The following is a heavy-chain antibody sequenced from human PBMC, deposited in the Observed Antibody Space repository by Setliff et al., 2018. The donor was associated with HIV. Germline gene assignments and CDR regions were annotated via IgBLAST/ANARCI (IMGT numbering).Heavy chain of an antibody. CDR2: IIPIYGTA. CDR1: GYAFTNYV. CDR3: ARDLIGEETRRFDY. V-gene: IGHV1-69*13. Sequence: SVKVSCKASGYAFTNYVITWVRQAPGQGLEWMGGIIPIYGTANSAQKFQGRVTITADESTSTAYMELRSLRSDDTAVYYCARDLIGEETRRFDYWGQGTLVTVSS. D-gene: IGHD2-8*01. J-gene: IGHJ4*02.